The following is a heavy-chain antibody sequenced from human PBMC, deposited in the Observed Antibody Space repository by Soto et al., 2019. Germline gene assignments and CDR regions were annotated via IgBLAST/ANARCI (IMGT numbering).Heavy chain of an antibody. CDR1: GYIFTTYG. J-gene: IGHJ3*02. V-gene: IGHV1-18*01. CDR3: ARDLQFYSDSSGYRDVFDS. D-gene: IGHD3-22*01. Sequence: QVQLVQSGTEVKKPGASVKVSCKASGYIFTTYGISWVRQAPGQGLEWMGWISANNGNTYYAQKFQGRVTMNTDTPTRTIYMELRSLRSDDTAVYYSARDLQFYSDSSGYRDVFDSWGQGRMVTVSS. CDR2: ISANNGNT.